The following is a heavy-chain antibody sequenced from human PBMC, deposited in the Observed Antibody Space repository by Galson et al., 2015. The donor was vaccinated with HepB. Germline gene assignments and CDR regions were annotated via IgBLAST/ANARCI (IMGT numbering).Heavy chain of an antibody. Sequence: SLRLSCAVSGFTFRSYWMRWVRQVPGRGLLWVSRTNEDGSRTAYADSVRGRFTISRDNAKNTLYLQMNSLRVEDTAVYYCVRGRQWLVPHPWDYWGQGSLVTVSS. J-gene: IGHJ4*02. CDR3: VRGRQWLVPHPWDY. CDR2: TNEDGSRT. V-gene: IGHV3-74*01. CDR1: GFTFRSYW. D-gene: IGHD6-19*01.